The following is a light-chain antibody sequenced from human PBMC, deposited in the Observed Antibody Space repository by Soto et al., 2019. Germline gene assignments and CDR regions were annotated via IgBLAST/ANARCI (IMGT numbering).Light chain of an antibody. Sequence: DIQMTHSPCSLSGSVVGRVSITWVASQTISSWLAWYQQKPGKAPKLLIYAASTLQSGVPSRFSGSGSGTDFTLTISCLQSEDFATYYCQQYYSYPWTFGQGTKVDIK. J-gene: IGKJ1*01. V-gene: IGKV1-5*01. CDR1: QTISSW. CDR3: QQYYSYPWT. CDR2: AAS.